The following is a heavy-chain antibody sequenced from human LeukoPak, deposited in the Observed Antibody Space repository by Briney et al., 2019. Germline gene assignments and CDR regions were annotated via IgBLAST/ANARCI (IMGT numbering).Heavy chain of an antibody. CDR2: THTSGSP. J-gene: IGHJ4*02. D-gene: IGHD4-23*01. CDR3: ARHYGGYPHYFDY. CDR1: GGSMTHYF. Sequence: SETLSLTCTVSGGSMTHYFWNWIRQPPGKGLEWIGYTHTSGSPDYSRSLKSRVTISLDTSKNQFSLMLSSVTAADTAVYYCARHYGGYPHYFDYWGQGTLVTVSS. V-gene: IGHV4-4*09.